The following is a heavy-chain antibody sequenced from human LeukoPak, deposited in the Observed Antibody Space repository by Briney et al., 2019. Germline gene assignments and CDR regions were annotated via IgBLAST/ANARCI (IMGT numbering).Heavy chain of an antibody. CDR2: ISAYNGNT. D-gene: IGHD3-10*01. CDR3: ARAGGYGEALDY. CDR1: GYTFTRYG. Sequence: ASVKVSCNASGYTFTRYGISWVRQAPGQGLGGRGWISAYNGNTNYAQKLQGRVTMTTDTSTSTAYMELRSLRSDDTAVYYWARAGGYGEALDYWGQGTLVTVSS. J-gene: IGHJ4*02. V-gene: IGHV1-18*04.